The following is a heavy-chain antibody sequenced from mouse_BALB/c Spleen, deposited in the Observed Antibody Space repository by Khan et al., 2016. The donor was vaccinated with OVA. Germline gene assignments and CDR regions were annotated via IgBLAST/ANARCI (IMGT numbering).Heavy chain of an antibody. D-gene: IGHD1-1*01. V-gene: IGHV1-69*02. J-gene: IGHJ4*01. CDR1: GYTFTHYW. CDR2: IYPSDSYT. CDR3: TREGTTVDAMDY. Sequence: QVQLQQSGAELVRPGASVKLSCKASGYTFTHYWINWVKQRPGQGLEWIGHIYPSDSYTNYNQKFKDKATLTVDKSSSTAYIQLSSPTSEDSAVYYCTREGTTVDAMDYWGQGTSVTVSS.